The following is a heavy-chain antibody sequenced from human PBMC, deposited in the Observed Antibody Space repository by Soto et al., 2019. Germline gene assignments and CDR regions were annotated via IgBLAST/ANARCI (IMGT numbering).Heavy chain of an antibody. CDR2: ISGSGDRT. V-gene: IGHV3-23*01. CDR3: AKGTRSGTNFDE. Sequence: EVQVLESGGGLVQPGGSLRLSCAASGFTFSTYAMNWVRQAPGKGLEWVSYISGSGDRTYYLDSVKGRFTISRDNSKNTLYLQMNSLRAEHTALYHCAKGTRSGTNFDEWGQGALVTVSS. J-gene: IGHJ4*02. CDR1: GFTFSTYA. D-gene: IGHD3-3*01.